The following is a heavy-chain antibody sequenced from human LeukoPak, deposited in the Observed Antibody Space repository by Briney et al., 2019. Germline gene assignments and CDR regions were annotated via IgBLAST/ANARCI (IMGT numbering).Heavy chain of an antibody. CDR2: IYTSGST. V-gene: IGHV4-4*07. CDR3: ARAPHCGGDCYQFDY. D-gene: IGHD2-21*02. Sequence: PSETLSLTCTVSGGSISSYYWSWIRQSAGKGLEWIGRIYTSGSTNYNPSLKSRVTMSVDTSKNQFSLKLSSVTAADTAVYYCARAPHCGGDCYQFDYWGQGTLVTVSS. J-gene: IGHJ4*02. CDR1: GGSISSYY.